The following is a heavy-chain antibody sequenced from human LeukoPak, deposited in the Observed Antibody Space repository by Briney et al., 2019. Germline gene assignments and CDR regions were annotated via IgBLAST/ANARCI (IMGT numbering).Heavy chain of an antibody. CDR3: ARRGYYYDSSGYYVGAYRYYFDY. D-gene: IGHD3-22*01. CDR2: INHSGST. CDR1: GGSFSGYY. V-gene: IGHV4-34*01. Sequence: SETLSLTCAVYGGSFSGYYWSWIRQPPGKGLEWIGGINHSGSTNYNPSLKSRVTISVDTSKNQFSLKLSSVTAADTAVYYCARRGYYYDSSGYYVGAYRYYFDYWGQGTLVTVSS. J-gene: IGHJ4*02.